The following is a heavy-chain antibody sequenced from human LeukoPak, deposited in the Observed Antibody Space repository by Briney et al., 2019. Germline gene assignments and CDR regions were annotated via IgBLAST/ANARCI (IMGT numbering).Heavy chain of an antibody. CDR2: TYYRSKWYN. CDR1: GDSVSSNSAA. J-gene: IGHJ6*04. V-gene: IGHV6-1*01. Sequence: SQTLSLTCAISGDSVSSNSAAWNWIRQSPSRGLEWLGRTYYRSKWYNDYAVSVKSRITINPDTSKSQFSLQLNSVTPEDTAVYYCARDPGVVVVVAATYYYYYYGMDVWGKGTTVTVSS. CDR3: ARDPGVVVVVAATYYYYYYGMDV. D-gene: IGHD2-15*01.